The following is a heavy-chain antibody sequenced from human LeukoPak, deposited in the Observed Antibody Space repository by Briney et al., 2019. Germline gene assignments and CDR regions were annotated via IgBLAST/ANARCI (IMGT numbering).Heavy chain of an antibody. Sequence: PGGSLRLSCAASGFTFSSYWMSWVRQAPGKGLEWVANIKQDGSEKYYVDSVKGRFTISRDNAKNSLYLQMNSLRAEDTAVYYCARERYDFWSGYYRSFDYWGQGTLVTVSS. V-gene: IGHV3-7*01. CDR1: GFTFSSYW. CDR3: ARERYDFWSGYYRSFDY. J-gene: IGHJ4*02. CDR2: IKQDGSEK. D-gene: IGHD3-3*01.